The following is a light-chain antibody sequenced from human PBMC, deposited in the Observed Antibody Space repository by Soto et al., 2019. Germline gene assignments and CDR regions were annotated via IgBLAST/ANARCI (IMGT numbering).Light chain of an antibody. CDR3: QQYNDGLT. Sequence: EIVMTQSPATLSVSPGERATLSCRAGKSISSNLAWYQLKPGQAPRLLIYGASTRATGIPARFSGSGSGTEFTLTITRLQSEEFAVYFCQQYNDGLTFGGGTKVAIK. CDR2: GAS. J-gene: IGKJ4*01. V-gene: IGKV3-15*01. CDR1: KSISSN.